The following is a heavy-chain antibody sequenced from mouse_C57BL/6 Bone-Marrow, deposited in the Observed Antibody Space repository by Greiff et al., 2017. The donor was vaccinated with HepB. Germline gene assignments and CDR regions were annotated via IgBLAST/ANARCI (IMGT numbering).Heavy chain of an antibody. CDR3: ARCCSGYRGYYDAMDY. CDR2: IDPEDGET. D-gene: IGHD3-2*02. Sequence: EVQLVESGAELVKPGASVKLSCTASGFNIKDYYMHWVKQRTEQGLEWIGRIDPEDGETKYAPKFQGKATITADTSSNTAYLQLSSLTSEDTAVYYCARCCSGYRGYYDAMDYWGQGTSVTVSS. V-gene: IGHV14-2*01. J-gene: IGHJ4*01. CDR1: GFNIKDYY.